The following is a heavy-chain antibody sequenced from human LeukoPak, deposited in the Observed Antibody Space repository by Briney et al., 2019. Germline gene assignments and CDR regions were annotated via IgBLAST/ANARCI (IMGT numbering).Heavy chain of an antibody. J-gene: IGHJ4*02. D-gene: IGHD1-1*01. CDR2: IYYSGST. Sequence: SETLSLTCTVSGGSISSSSYYWGWIRQPPGKGLEWIGSIYYSGSTYYNPSLKSRVTISVDTSKNQFSLKLSSVTAADTAVYYCARGSPLVHSFDYWGQGTLVTVSS. CDR1: GGSISSSSYY. CDR3: ARGSPLVHSFDY. V-gene: IGHV4-39*07.